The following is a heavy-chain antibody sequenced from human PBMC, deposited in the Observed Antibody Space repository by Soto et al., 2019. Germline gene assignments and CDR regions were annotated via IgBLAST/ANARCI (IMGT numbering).Heavy chain of an antibody. J-gene: IGHJ6*02. Sequence: EVQLVESGGDLVQPGGSLRLSCAASGFTASNDYMSWVRQAPGKGLEWVSVIYSGGSTYYAESVKGRFTISRDNSKNMLYLQRNSLSVEGRAEYFCVRYPGDRNGISVWGQGTTVTVSS. CDR3: VRYPGDRNGISV. CDR2: IYSGGST. V-gene: IGHV3-66*01. D-gene: IGHD3-3*02. CDR1: GFTASNDY.